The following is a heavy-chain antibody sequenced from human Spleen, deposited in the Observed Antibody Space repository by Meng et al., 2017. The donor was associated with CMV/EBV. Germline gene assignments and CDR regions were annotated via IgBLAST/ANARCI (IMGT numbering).Heavy chain of an antibody. CDR3: ARQHCNSTSCYSLDY. Sequence: KVSCKGSGYTFANSWIGWVRHVPGKGLEWVGIIYPGDSDTRYSPSFRGQVTISADKSITTAYLQWGSLKASDTAMYYCARQHCNSTSCYSLDYWGQGTLVTVSS. CDR1: GYTFANSW. J-gene: IGHJ4*02. D-gene: IGHD2-2*02. V-gene: IGHV5-51*01. CDR2: IYPGDSDT.